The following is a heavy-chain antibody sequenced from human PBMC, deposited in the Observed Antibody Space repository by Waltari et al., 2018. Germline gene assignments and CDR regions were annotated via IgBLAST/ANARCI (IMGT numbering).Heavy chain of an antibody. CDR2: MNQISGNT. CDR3: ARAVRNQLLSDY. V-gene: IGHV1-8*01. Sequence: QVQLVQSGAEVKRPGASVKVSGRTSGYSFTTYDITWVRLAPGRRLAGMGWMNQISGNTGYAREFRGRVSMTGDPSMDTAFMELSSLTFDDTAIYYCARAVRNQLLSDYWGQGTLVAVSS. D-gene: IGHD2-2*01. J-gene: IGHJ4*02. CDR1: GYSFTTYD.